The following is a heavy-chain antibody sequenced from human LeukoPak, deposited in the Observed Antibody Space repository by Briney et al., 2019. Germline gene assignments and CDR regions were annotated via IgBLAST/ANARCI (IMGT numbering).Heavy chain of an antibody. CDR1: GFTFRNYG. Sequence: PGGSLRLSCAASGFTFRNYGMHWVRQAPGTGLEWVAVIWYDGSNKFYADSVKGRFTISRDNSNNMMYLQMNSLRAEDTAVYYCAKDHSSLDFYFFYSMHVWGKGTTVTVSS. CDR2: IWYDGSNK. J-gene: IGHJ6*03. CDR3: AKDHSSLDFYFFYSMHV. V-gene: IGHV3-33*06. D-gene: IGHD3-22*01.